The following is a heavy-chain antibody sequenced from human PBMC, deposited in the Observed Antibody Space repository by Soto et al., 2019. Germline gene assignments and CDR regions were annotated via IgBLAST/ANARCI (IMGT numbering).Heavy chain of an antibody. CDR1: GFTFSSYA. CDR3: ARDVKRYSYGYEPFDY. D-gene: IGHD5-18*01. Sequence: GGSLRLSCAASGFTFSSYAMHWVRQAPGKGLEWVSSISSSSSYIYYADSVKGRFTISRDNAKNSLYLQMNSLRAEDTAVYYCARDVKRYSYGYEPFDYWGQGTLVTVSS. V-gene: IGHV3-21*01. CDR2: ISSSSSYI. J-gene: IGHJ4*02.